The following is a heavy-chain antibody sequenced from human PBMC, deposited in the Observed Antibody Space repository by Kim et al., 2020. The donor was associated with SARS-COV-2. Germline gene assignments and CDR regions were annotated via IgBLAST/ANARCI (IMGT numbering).Heavy chain of an antibody. CDR3: ATDYVNYYFYYSMDV. D-gene: IGHD4-17*01. CDR1: GFTFRNYE. V-gene: IGHV3-48*03. Sequence: GSLRLSCAAAGFTFRNYEMNWVRLAPGKGLEWVAHISSSGETKDYADSVKGRFTISRDNAKNSLYLQINSLRAEDTALYYCATDYVNYYFYYSMDVWGQGTTVTVSS. J-gene: IGHJ6*02. CDR2: ISSSGETK.